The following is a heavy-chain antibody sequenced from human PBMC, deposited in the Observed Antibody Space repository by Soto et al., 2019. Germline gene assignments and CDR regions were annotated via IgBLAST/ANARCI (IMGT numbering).Heavy chain of an antibody. Sequence: GGSLRLSCAASGFTFSSYSMNWVRQAPGKGLEWVSYISSSSSTIYYADSVKGRFTISRDNAKNSLYLQMNSLRAEDTAVYYCARIVVVADDNWFDPWGQGTLVTVSS. CDR3: ARIVVVADDNWFDP. CDR2: ISSSSSTI. D-gene: IGHD2-15*01. V-gene: IGHV3-48*01. CDR1: GFTFSSYS. J-gene: IGHJ5*02.